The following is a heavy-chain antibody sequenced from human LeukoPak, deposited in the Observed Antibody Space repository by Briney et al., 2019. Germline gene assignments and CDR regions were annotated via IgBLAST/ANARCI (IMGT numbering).Heavy chain of an antibody. D-gene: IGHD1-7*01. CDR2: IWYDGSNK. V-gene: IGHV3-33*01. Sequence: GGSLRLSCAASGFTFSSYGMHWVRQAPGKGLEWVAVIWYDGSNKYYAESVKGRFTISRDNSKNTPYLQMNSLRAEDTAVYYCARAQLELRRYYYYYMDVWGKGTTVTVSS. J-gene: IGHJ6*03. CDR3: ARAQLELRRYYYYYMDV. CDR1: GFTFSSYG.